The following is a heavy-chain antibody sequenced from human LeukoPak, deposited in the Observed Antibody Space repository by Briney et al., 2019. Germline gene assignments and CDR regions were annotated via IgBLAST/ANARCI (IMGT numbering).Heavy chain of an antibody. Sequence: QPGGSLRLSCAASGFTFSSYAMSWVRQAPGKGLEWVSAISGSGGSTYYADSVKGRFTISRDNSKNTLYLQMNSLRAEDTAVYYCARGYCSSTSCQRRWFDPWGQGTLVTVSS. CDR2: ISGSGGST. J-gene: IGHJ5*02. CDR1: GFTFSSYA. D-gene: IGHD2-2*01. CDR3: ARGYCSSTSCQRRWFDP. V-gene: IGHV3-23*01.